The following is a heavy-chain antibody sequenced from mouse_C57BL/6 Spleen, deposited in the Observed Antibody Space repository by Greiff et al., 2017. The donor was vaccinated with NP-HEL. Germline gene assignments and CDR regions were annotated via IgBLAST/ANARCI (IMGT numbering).Heavy chain of an antibody. V-gene: IGHV1-64*01. CDR3: AVGATVVATGAMDY. J-gene: IGHJ4*01. CDR1: GYTFTSYW. CDR2: IHPNSGST. Sequence: VQLQQPGAELVKPGASVKLSCKASGYTFTSYWMHWVKQRPGQGLEWIGMIHPNSGSTNYNEKFKSKATLTVDKSSSTAYMQLSSLTSEDSAVYYCAVGATVVATGAMDYWGQGTSVTVSS. D-gene: IGHD1-1*01.